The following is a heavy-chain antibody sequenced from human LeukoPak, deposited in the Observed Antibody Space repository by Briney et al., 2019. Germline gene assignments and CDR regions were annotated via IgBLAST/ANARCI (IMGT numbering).Heavy chain of an antibody. Sequence: ASVKVSCKASGGTLSSYTISWVRQAPGQGLEWMGGIIPMFGTINFAQRFQDRVTLTTDESTTTAYMELSSLRSEDTAVYYCARMEGDWGQGTLVTVSS. D-gene: IGHD1-1*01. J-gene: IGHJ4*02. CDR2: IIPMFGTI. CDR3: ARMEGD. CDR1: GGTLSSYT. V-gene: IGHV1-69*05.